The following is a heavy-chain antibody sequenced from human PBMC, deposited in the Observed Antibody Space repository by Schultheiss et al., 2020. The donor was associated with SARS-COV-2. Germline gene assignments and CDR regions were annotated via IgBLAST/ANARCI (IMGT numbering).Heavy chain of an antibody. J-gene: IGHJ6*03. CDR3: ARIRLYSSSSLFRSYYYYMDV. CDR2: ISGSGSST. D-gene: IGHD6-6*01. CDR1: GFTFSNSD. Sequence: GGSLRLSCAASGFTFSNSDMNWVHQAPGKGLEWVSGISGSGSSTYYADSVKGRFTISRDNAKNTLYLQMNSLRAEDTAVYYCARIRLYSSSSLFRSYYYYMDVWGKGTTVTVSS. V-gene: IGHV3-23*01.